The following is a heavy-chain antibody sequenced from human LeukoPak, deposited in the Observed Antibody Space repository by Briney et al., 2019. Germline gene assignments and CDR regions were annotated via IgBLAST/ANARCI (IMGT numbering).Heavy chain of an antibody. CDR2: TFYRSNWYN. D-gene: IGHD6-13*01. Sequence: SQTLSLTCALSGHTVSSNSGVWTWIRQSPSRGFEWLGRTFYRSNWYNHYAVSVKSRITINPDTSKNQFSLQLNSVTPEDTAVYYCAREAAAGWVDYWGQGTLVTVSS. V-gene: IGHV6-1*01. J-gene: IGHJ4*02. CDR1: GHTVSSNSGV. CDR3: AREAAAGWVDY.